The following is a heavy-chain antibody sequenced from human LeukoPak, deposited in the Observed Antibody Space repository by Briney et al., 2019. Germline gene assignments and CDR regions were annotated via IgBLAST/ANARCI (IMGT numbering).Heavy chain of an antibody. CDR1: GGSISSSIHF. CDR2: IYYTGAT. CDR3: ARLNSNWYMDM. Sequence: SETLSLTCTVSGGSISSSIHFWGWARQPPGRRLGWIGNIYYTGATYYPPSLKSRVTISVHTSKTQFSLKLNSVTAADTAVFYCARLNSNWYMDMWGEGTMVTVSS. V-gene: IGHV4-39*07. D-gene: IGHD6-13*01. J-gene: IGHJ3*02.